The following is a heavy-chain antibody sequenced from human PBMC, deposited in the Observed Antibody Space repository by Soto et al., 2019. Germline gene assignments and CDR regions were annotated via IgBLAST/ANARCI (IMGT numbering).Heavy chain of an antibody. CDR3: ARDSSGYLGFDP. J-gene: IGHJ5*02. CDR2: IYYSGST. D-gene: IGHD3-22*01. V-gene: IGHV4-31*03. CDR1: GGSISSGGYY. Sequence: PSETLSLTCTVSGGSISSGGYYWSWIRQHPGKGLEWIGYIYYSGSTYYNPSLKSRVTISVDTSKNQFSPKLSSVTAADTAVYYCARDSSGYLGFDPWGQGTLVTVSS.